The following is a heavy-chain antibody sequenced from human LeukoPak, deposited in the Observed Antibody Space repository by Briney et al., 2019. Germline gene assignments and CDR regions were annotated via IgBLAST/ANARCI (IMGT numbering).Heavy chain of an antibody. CDR3: ARGGGYYDSSGYYPLDI. Sequence: ASVKVSCKASEGTFSSYAISWVRQAPGQGLEWMGGVIPIFGTANYAQKFQGRVTMTTDTSTSTAYMELRSLRSDDTAVYYCARGGGYYDSSGYYPLDIWGQGTMVTVSS. CDR2: VIPIFGTA. D-gene: IGHD3-22*01. J-gene: IGHJ3*02. CDR1: EGTFSSYA. V-gene: IGHV1-69*05.